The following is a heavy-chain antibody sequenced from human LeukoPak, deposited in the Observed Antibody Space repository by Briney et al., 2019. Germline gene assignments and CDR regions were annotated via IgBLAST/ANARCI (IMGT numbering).Heavy chain of an antibody. D-gene: IGHD3-22*01. CDR3: ARAGVYYYDSSGLMGGFDY. CDR1: GFTFSSYA. J-gene: IGHJ4*02. CDR2: ISYDGSNK. V-gene: IGHV3-30*04. Sequence: GRSLRLSCAASGFTFSSYAMPWVRQAPGKGLEWVAVISYDGSNKYYADSVKGRFTISRDNSKNTPYLQTNSLRAEDTAVYYCARAGVYYYDSSGLMGGFDYWGQGTLVTVSS.